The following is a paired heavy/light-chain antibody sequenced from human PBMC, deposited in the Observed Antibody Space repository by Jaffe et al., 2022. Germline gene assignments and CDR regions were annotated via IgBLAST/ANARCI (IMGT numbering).Heavy chain of an antibody. Sequence: EVQLLESGGGLVQPGGSLRLSCAASGFTFSSYAMSWVRQAPGKGLEWVSAISGSGGSTYYADSVKGRFTISRDNSKNTLYLQMNSLRAEDTAVYYCAKDSLGYCSGGSCYVLLFDYWGQGTLVTVSS. CDR2: ISGSGGST. CDR3: AKDSLGYCSGGSCYVLLFDY. D-gene: IGHD2-15*01. CDR1: GFTFSSYA. J-gene: IGHJ4*02. V-gene: IGHV3-23*01.
Light chain of an antibody. CDR2: AAS. CDR3: QQLNSYPPSLIFT. CDR1: QGISSY. V-gene: IGKV1-9*01. J-gene: IGKJ3*01. Sequence: DIQLTQSPSFLSASVGDRVTITCRASQGISSYLAWYQQKPGKAPKLLIYAASTLQSGVPSRFSGSGSGTEFTLTISSLQPEDFATYYCQQLNSYPPSLIFTFGPGTKVDIK.